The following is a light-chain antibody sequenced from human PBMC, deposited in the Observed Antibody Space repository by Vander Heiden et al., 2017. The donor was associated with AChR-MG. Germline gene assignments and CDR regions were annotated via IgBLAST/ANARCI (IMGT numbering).Light chain of an antibody. V-gene: IGLV3-1*01. Sequence: SYQLTQPPSVSVSPGQTASITCSGDKVGDKYACWYQQKPGQSPVLVMYQDSKRPSGIPERFSGSNSGNTATLTISGTQAMDEADYYCLAWDSSTAVFGGGTKLTVL. CDR1: KVGDKY. CDR3: LAWDSSTAV. J-gene: IGLJ2*01. CDR2: QDS.